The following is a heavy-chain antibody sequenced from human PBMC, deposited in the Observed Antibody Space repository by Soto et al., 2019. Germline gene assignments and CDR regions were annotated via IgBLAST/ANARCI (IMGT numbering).Heavy chain of an antibody. CDR2: ISAYNGNT. Sequence: GASVKVSCKASGYTFTSYCISWVLQAPGQGLEWMGWISAYNGNTNYAQKLQGRVTMTTDTSTSTAYMELRSLRSDDTAVYYCARDHIAARRRSSYYGMDVWGQGTTVTVSS. CDR1: GYTFTSYC. J-gene: IGHJ6*02. V-gene: IGHV1-18*04. CDR3: ARDHIAARRRSSYYGMDV. D-gene: IGHD6-6*01.